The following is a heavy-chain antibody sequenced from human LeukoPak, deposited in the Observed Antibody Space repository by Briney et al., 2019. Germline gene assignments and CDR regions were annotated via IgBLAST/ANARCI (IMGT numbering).Heavy chain of an antibody. CDR2: ISGGSGSST. J-gene: IGHJ4*02. D-gene: IGHD6-19*01. V-gene: IGHV3-23*01. CDR1: GFTFSNYA. Sequence: GGSLRLSCAASGFTFSNYAMSWVRQAPGKGLEWFSAISGGSGSSTYYADAVKGRFTISRDNSKTTLYLEMNSLRAEDTAVYYCAKGSSSGWRYFFDYSGQGTLVTVSS. CDR3: AKGSSSGWRYFFDY.